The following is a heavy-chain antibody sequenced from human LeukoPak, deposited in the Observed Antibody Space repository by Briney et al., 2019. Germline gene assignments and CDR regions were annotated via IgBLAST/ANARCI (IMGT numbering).Heavy chain of an antibody. D-gene: IGHD2-15*01. Sequence: GGSLRLSCAASGFTVSSNYMSWVRQAPGKGLEWVSVIYSGGNTYYADSVKGRFTISRDNSKNTLYLQMNSLRAEDTAVYYRARIGCTGGNCRPYYYYGMDVWGQGTTVTVSS. V-gene: IGHV3-66*01. CDR3: ARIGCTGGNCRPYYYYGMDV. CDR1: GFTVSSNY. CDR2: IYSGGNT. J-gene: IGHJ6*02.